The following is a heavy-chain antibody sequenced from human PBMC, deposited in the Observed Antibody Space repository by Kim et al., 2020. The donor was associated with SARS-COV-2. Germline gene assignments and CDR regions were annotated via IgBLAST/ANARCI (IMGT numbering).Heavy chain of an antibody. V-gene: IGHV3-53*01. D-gene: IGHD4-17*01. CDR1: GFTVNSAH. CDR3: ARSGDYAFKD. J-gene: IGHJ4*01. Sequence: GGSLRLSCAASGFTVNSAHMSWFRQAPGKGLEWVSIIYTGGSTYYADSMKGRFTISRDNSGNTLYLQMNSLRVDDTAVYYCARSGDYAFKDWGHGTLVT. CDR2: IYTGGST.